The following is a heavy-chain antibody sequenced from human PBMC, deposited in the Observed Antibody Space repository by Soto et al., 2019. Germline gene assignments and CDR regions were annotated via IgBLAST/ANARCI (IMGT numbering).Heavy chain of an antibody. J-gene: IGHJ4*02. CDR3: AKSGSITDFDY. CDR2: ISGSGGST. CDR1: GFTFSSYA. Sequence: GGSLRLSCAASGFTFSSYAMSWVRQAPGKGLEWVSAISGSGGSTYYADSVKGRFTISRYNSKITLYLQMNSLRAEDTAVYYCAKSGSITDFDYWGQGTLVTVSS. D-gene: IGHD1-20*01. V-gene: IGHV3-23*01.